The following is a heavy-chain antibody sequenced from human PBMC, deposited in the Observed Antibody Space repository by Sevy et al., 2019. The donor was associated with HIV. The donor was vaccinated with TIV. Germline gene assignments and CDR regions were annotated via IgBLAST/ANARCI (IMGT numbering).Heavy chain of an antibody. D-gene: IGHD3-3*02. CDR2: IIGYNGYT. CDR1: GYSFTNYG. CDR3: AKEGKNIRSWFDP. J-gene: IGHJ5*02. V-gene: IGHV1-18*01. Sequence: ASVKVSFKASGYSFTNYGIGWVRQAPGQGLEWMGWIIGYNGYTNYAQNLQGRVTMTTDTSTSTAYMELRSLRSDDTAIYYCAKEGKNIRSWFDPWGQGTLVTVSS.